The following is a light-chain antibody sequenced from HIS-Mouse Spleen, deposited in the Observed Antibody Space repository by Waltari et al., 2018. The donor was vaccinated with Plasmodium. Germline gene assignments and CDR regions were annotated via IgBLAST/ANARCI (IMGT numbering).Light chain of an antibody. J-gene: IGKJ1*01. CDR2: AAS. CDR3: QQSYSTPPPT. Sequence: DLQLTQSPSSLSASVGDRVTITCRASQSISSYLKWYQQKPGKAPKLLIYAASRLQSGVPSRFSGSGSGTDFTLTISSLQPEDSATDYGQQSYSTPPPTFGQGTKVEIK. CDR1: QSISSY. V-gene: IGKV1-39*01.